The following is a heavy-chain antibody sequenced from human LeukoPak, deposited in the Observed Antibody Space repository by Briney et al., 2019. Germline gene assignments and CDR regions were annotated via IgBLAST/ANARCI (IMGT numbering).Heavy chain of an antibody. CDR3: ARQADSSGHYFDY. J-gene: IGHJ4*02. CDR2: INPNGGST. Sequence: ASVKVSCKASGYTFTSYYLNWVRQAPGQGLEWMGIINPNGGSTSYAQKFQGRVTMTTDTSTTTAYMELRSLRSDDTAVYFCARQADSSGHYFDYWGQGTLVTVSS. V-gene: IGHV1-46*01. D-gene: IGHD3-22*01. CDR1: GYTFTSYY.